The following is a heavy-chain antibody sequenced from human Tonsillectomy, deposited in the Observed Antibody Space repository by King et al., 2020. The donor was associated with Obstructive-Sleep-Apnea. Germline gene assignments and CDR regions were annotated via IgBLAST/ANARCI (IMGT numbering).Heavy chain of an antibody. D-gene: IGHD6-25*01. CDR2: IKQDGSEK. CDR1: GFTFSTYW. J-gene: IGHJ4*02. CDR3: ARDRQRLRPDCFDY. Sequence: VQLVESGGGLVQPGGSLRLSCAASGFTFSTYWMSWVRQAPGEGLQWVANIKQDGSEKYYVDSVKGRFIISRDNAKNSLYLQMNSLRAEDTAVYYCARDRQRLRPDCFDYWGQGTLVTVSS. V-gene: IGHV3-7*03.